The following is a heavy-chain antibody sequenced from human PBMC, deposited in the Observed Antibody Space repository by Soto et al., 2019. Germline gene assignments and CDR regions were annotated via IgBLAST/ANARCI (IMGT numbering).Heavy chain of an antibody. CDR1: GGSISSDGYS. CDR3: ATLPPRIEVVKTEIPA. V-gene: IGHV4-30-2*01. Sequence: PSETLSLTCAVSGGSISSDGYSWSWIRQPPGKGLEYIGYIYHSGITKYNPSLKSRVTISVDKSNNQFSLEMRAVTAADTAVYYCATLPPRIEVVKTEIPAWGQGTLVTVSS. CDR2: IYHSGIT. J-gene: IGHJ5*02. D-gene: IGHD2-15*01.